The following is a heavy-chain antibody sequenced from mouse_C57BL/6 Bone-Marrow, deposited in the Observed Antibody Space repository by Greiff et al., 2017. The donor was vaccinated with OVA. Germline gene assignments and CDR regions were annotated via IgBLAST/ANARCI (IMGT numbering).Heavy chain of an antibody. D-gene: IGHD1-1*01. CDR2: ISSGGSYT. CDR1: GFTFSSYG. V-gene: IGHV5-6*01. J-gene: IGHJ2*01. CDR3: ERHYYGSSY. Sequence: DVHLVESGGDLVKPGGSLKLSCAASGFTFSSYGMSWVRQTPDKRLEWVATISSGGSYTYYPDSVKGRFTLSRDNAKNTLYLQMSSLKSDDTAMYYCERHYYGSSYWGQGTTLTVSS.